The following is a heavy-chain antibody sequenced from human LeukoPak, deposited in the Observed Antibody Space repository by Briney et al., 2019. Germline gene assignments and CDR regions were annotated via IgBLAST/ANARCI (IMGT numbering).Heavy chain of an antibody. D-gene: IGHD3-22*01. V-gene: IGHV1-2*02. Sequence: ASVKVSCQASGYTFNRYHMHWVRQAPGPRLEGMGLINPNSGGTNYAQKFQGRVTMTRDTSISTAYMELSRLRSDDTAVYYCARDNYYYDSSAPDYWGQGTLVTVSS. CDR1: GYTFNRYH. CDR3: ARDNYYYDSSAPDY. J-gene: IGHJ4*02. CDR2: INPNSGGT.